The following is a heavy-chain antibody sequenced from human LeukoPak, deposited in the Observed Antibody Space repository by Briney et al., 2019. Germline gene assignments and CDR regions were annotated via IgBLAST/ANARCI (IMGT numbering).Heavy chain of an antibody. D-gene: IGHD2-21*02. J-gene: IGHJ5*02. CDR2: IYYSGST. V-gene: IGHV4-31*03. Sequence: SSQTLSLTCTVSGGSISSVGYYWSWIPQHPGKGLEWIGYIYYSGSTYYNTSLKSRVTISVDTSKNQFSLKLSSVTAADTAVYYCARGLLFSWFDPWGQGTLVTVSS. CDR1: GGSISSVGYY. CDR3: ARGLLFSWFDP.